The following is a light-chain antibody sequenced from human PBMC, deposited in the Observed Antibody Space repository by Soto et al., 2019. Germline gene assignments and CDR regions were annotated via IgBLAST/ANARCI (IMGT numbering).Light chain of an antibody. J-gene: IGKJ2*01. Sequence: ETVMTQSPATLSVSPGERATLSCRASQGVSSNLAWYQQKPGQAPRLLIYSASTRATGIPARFSGSGSGTEFTLTISSLQSEDFAFYYCQQYNNWPPITFGQGTKLEIK. CDR3: QQYNNWPPIT. CDR2: SAS. V-gene: IGKV3-15*01. CDR1: QGVSSN.